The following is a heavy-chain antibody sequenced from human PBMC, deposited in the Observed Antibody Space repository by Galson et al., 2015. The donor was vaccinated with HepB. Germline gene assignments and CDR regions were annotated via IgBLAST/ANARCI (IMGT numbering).Heavy chain of an antibody. J-gene: IGHJ4*02. V-gene: IGHV5-10-1*01. CDR3: ASRHSYFRSGTWYNVADY. CDR2: IDPSDSYA. Sequence: QSGAEVKKPGESLRISCTASGYTFSAFWITWVRQIPGKGLEWMGRIDPSDSYADYSPSFHGHVSMSVDKSTTTAYLQWSSLKASDTAMYYCASRHSYFRSGTWYNVADYWGQGTLVSVSS. CDR1: GYTFSAFW. D-gene: IGHD3-10*01.